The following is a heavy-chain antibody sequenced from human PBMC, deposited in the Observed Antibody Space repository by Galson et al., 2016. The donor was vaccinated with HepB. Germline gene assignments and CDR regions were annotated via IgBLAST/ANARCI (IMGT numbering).Heavy chain of an antibody. V-gene: IGHV3-53*01. CDR1: GVSGTY. CDR2: IFPGSGA. J-gene: IGHJ4*02. CDR3: ARGHYGAF. Sequence: SLRLSCAASGVSGTYMRWVRQAPGKGLEWLSVIFPGSGAYYADSVRGRLTTSRDDSWDTVYLQMRSLRPEDTAVYYCARGHYGAFLGQGKLVTVSS.